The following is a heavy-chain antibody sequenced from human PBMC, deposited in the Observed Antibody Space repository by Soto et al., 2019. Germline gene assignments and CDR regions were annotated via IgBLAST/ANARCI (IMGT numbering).Heavy chain of an antibody. CDR2: IKQDGSEK. CDR3: ARGGSGWAPNFDY. J-gene: IGHJ4*02. Sequence: GGSLRLSCAASGFTFSSYWMSWVRQAPGKGLEWVANIKQDGSEKYYVDSVKGRFTISRDNAKNSLYLQMNSLRAEDTAAYYCARGGSGWAPNFDYWGQGTLVTVSS. D-gene: IGHD6-19*01. CDR1: GFTFSSYW. V-gene: IGHV3-7*01.